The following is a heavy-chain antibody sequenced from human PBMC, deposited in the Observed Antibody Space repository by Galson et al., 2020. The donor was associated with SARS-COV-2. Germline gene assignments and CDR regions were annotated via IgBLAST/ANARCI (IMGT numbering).Heavy chain of an antibody. D-gene: IGHD4-4*01. V-gene: IGHV3-11*06. CDR1: RFTFSDYY. Sequence: GESLKISCAASRFTFSDYYMSWIRQAPGKGLEWVSYTSSSSSYTNYADSVKGRFTISRDNAKNSLYLQMNSLRAEDTAVYYCARLSNPPSQYYFDYWGQGTLVTVSS. CDR2: TSSSSSYT. J-gene: IGHJ4*02. CDR3: ARLSNPPSQYYFDY.